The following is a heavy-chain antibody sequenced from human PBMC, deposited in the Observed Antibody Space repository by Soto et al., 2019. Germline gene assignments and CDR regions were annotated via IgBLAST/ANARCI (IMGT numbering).Heavy chain of an antibody. Sequence: QVQLQESGLGLVKPSETLSLTCTVSGGSMRGQHWSWIRQPPGKGLEWIGHHSDSTDHNPSHKSRITISTDTSKSQFSLKLSSVTAADTAVYYFATYTVGEGGRGYWGQGTLVTVSS. CDR1: GGSMRGQH. D-gene: IGHD3-16*01. CDR2: HHSDST. CDR3: ATYTVGEGGRGY. J-gene: IGHJ4*02. V-gene: IGHV4-4*09.